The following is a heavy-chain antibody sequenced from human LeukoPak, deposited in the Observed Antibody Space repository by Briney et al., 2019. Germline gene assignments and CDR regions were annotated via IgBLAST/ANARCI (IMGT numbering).Heavy chain of an antibody. CDR2: INTNIGCT. V-gene: IGHV1-2*02. CDR1: GDIFSTYY. D-gene: IGHD1-26*01. J-gene: IGHJ4*02. Sequence: ASVKLSCKVSGDIFSTYYIQWVRQAPGEGIEWVGGINTNIGCTNSAPKFQGRVSMTTDTSITKASLELTRLTSDDTAIYYCARNWELWGQGTLVTVSS. CDR3: ARNWEL.